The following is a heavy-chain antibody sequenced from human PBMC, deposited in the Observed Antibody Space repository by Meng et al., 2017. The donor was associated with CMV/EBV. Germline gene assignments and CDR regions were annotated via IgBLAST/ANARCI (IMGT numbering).Heavy chain of an antibody. CDR2: IWYDGSNK. D-gene: IGHD3-22*01. V-gene: IGHV3-30*02. Sequence: GESLKISCAASGFLFSSYGMHWVRQAPGKGLEWVTFIWYDGSNKYYADSVKGRFTTSRDNSRNTLHLQMSSLRAEDTAIYYCARDWDFYDNTGYPIDYWGQGTLVTVSS. CDR3: ARDWDFYDNTGYPIDY. J-gene: IGHJ4*02. CDR1: GFLFSSYG.